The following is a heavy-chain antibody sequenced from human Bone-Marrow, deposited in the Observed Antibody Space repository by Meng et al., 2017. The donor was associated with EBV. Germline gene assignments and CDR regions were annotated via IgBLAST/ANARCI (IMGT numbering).Heavy chain of an antibody. J-gene: IGHJ4*02. V-gene: IGHV1-69*01. CDR2: IIPLFGTV. D-gene: IGHD6-13*01. CDR3: ARDREGAAAGTLGY. Sequence: VEVGHSGAGVGKAGSSGKVCCEGSGGSFSNYAISWVRQAPGQGLEWMGEIIPLFGTVIYAQTMQDRVTFTADESTKTAHMELNSLRFGDTAVYYCARDREGAAAGTLGYWGQGTLVTVSS. CDR1: GGSFSNYA.